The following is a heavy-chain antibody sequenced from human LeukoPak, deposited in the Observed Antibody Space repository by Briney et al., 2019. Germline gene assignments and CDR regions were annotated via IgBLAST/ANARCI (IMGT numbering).Heavy chain of an antibody. CDR3: ARVKRRGSVELFIDY. Sequence: SETLSLTCTVSGGSISSDNHYWIWIRQPAGKGLEWIGRLSTSGSPYYSPSLKSRVTMSVDTSKNQFSLRLTSVTAADTAMYYCARVKRRGSVELFIDYWGQGTLVIVSS. V-gene: IGHV4-61*02. CDR2: LSTSGSP. D-gene: IGHD3-10*01. CDR1: GGSISSDNHY. J-gene: IGHJ4*02.